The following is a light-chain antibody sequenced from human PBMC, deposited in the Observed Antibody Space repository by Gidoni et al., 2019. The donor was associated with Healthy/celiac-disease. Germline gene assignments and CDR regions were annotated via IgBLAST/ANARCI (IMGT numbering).Light chain of an antibody. CDR2: GAS. V-gene: IGKV3-20*01. CDR3: QQYGSSPGT. Sequence: EIVLTQSPGTRSLSPGERATLSCRASQSVSSSYLAWYQQKPGQAPRLLIYGASTRATGIPDRFSGSGSGTDFTLTISRLEPEDFAVYSCQQYGSSPGTFGQGTKVEIK. J-gene: IGKJ1*01. CDR1: QSVSSSY.